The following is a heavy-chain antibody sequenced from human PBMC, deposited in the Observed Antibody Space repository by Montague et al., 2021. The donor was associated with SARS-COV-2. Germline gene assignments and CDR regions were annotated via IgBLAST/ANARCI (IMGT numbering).Heavy chain of an antibody. D-gene: IGHD5-18*01. CDR3: ARLRYGLDY. V-gene: IGHV4-59*08. Sequence: SETLSLTCTVSGGSISSYYWSWIRQPPGKGLEWIGYIYYSGSTNYNPSLKSRVTISVDTSKNQFSLKLSSVTAADTAVYYCARLRYGLDYWAREPWSPSPQ. J-gene: IGHJ4*02. CDR2: IYYSGST. CDR1: GGSISSYY.